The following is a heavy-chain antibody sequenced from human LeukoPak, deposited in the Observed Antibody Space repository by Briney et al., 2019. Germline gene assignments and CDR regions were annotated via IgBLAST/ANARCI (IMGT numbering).Heavy chain of an antibody. CDR1: GFTFSSYW. D-gene: IGHD3-10*01. V-gene: IGHV3-23*01. CDR2: ISGSGGST. Sequence: AGGSLRLSCAASGFTFSSYWMSWVRQAPGKGLEWVSAISGSGGSTYYADSVKGRFTISRDNSKNTLYLQMNSLRAEDTAVYYCANWFGEFDLEKYYFDYWGQGTLVTVSS. J-gene: IGHJ4*02. CDR3: ANWFGEFDLEKYYFDY.